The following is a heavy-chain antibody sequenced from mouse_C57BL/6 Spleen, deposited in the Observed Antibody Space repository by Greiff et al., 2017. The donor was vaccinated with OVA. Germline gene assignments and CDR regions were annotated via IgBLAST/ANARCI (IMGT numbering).Heavy chain of an antibody. V-gene: IGHV6-3*01. CDR2: IRLKSDNYAT. Sequence: EVHLVESGGGLVQPGGSMKLSCVASGFTFSNYWMNWVRQSPEKGLEWVAQIRLKSDNYATHYAESVKGRFTISRDDSKSSVYLQMNNLRAEDTGIYYCTGKLLFAYWGQGTLVTVSA. CDR3: TGKLLFAY. J-gene: IGHJ3*01. D-gene: IGHD2-1*01. CDR1: GFTFSNYW.